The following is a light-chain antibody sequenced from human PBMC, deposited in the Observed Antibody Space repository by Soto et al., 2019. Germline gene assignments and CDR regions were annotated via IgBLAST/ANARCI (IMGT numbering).Light chain of an antibody. CDR3: SSYTSSSSPMV. Sequence: QSALTQPASVSGSPGQSITISCTGTSSDVGGYNYVSWYQQHPGKAPKLMIYDVSNRPSVVSNRFSGSKSGNTASLTISGLQAEDEADYYCSSYTSSSSPMVFDGGTKLTVL. CDR1: SSDVGGYNY. CDR2: DVS. J-gene: IGLJ2*01. V-gene: IGLV2-14*01.